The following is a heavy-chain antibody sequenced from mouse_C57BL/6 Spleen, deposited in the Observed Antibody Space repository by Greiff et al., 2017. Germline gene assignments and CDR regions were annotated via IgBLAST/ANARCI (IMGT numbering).Heavy chain of an antibody. J-gene: IGHJ4*01. Sequence: EVKLVESGRGLVKPGGSLKLSCAASGFTFSSYAMSWVRQTPEKRLEWVATISDGGSYTYYPDNVKGRFTISRDNAKNNLYLQMSHLKSEDTAMYYCARSYYYAMDYWGQGTSVTVSS. CDR2: ISDGGSYT. CDR1: GFTFSSYA. V-gene: IGHV5-4*03. CDR3: ARSYYYAMDY.